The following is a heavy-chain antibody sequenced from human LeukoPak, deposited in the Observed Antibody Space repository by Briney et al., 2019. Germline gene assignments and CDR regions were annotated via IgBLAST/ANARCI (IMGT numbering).Heavy chain of an antibody. CDR1: GFTFSSYW. V-gene: IGHV3-7*01. CDR2: IKQDGSEK. J-gene: IGHJ5*02. Sequence: GGSLRLSCAASGFTFSSYWMSWVRQAPGKGLEWVANIKQDGSEKYYVDSVKGRFTISRDNAKNSLYLQMNSLRAEDTAVYYCARVSVRAGYCSSTSCYADWFDPWGQGTLVTVSS. CDR3: ARVSVRAGYCSSTSCYADWFDP. D-gene: IGHD2-2*01.